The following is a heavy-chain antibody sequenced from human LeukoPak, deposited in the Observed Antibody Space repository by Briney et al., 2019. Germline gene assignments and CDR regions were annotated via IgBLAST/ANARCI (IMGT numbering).Heavy chain of an antibody. CDR2: IKEDGSEQ. V-gene: IGHV3-7*01. CDR3: VRSGPNYLPPRPIDY. J-gene: IGHJ4*02. Sequence: GGSLRLSCPASGFTFTSHWMTWARQAPGKGLEWVANIKEDGSEQYYVDSVKGRFTISRDNAKNSLYLQMNSLRAEDRPIYYCVRSGPNYLPPRPIDYCGQGTLVTVSS. CDR1: GFTFTSHW. D-gene: IGHD1-7*01.